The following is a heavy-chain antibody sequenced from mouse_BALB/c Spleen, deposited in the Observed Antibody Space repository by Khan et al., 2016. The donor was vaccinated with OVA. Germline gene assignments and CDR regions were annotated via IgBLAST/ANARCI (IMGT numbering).Heavy chain of an antibody. CDR1: GYSITSDYA. Sequence: EVQLQESGPGLVKPSLSLSLTCTVTGYSITSDYAWNWIRQFPGHKLEWMGYIRYSGRTSYTPALKSRISITRDTSKNQFFLQLNSVTDEDTATYFCVRGRAYWGQGTLVTVSA. J-gene: IGHJ3*01. V-gene: IGHV3-2*02. CDR2: IRYSGRT. CDR3: VRGRAY. D-gene: IGHD3-3*01.